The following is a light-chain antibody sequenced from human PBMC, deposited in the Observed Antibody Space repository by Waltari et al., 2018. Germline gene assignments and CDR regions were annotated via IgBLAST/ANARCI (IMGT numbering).Light chain of an antibody. V-gene: IGKV1-5*03. CDR2: RAS. Sequence: DIQMTQSPSTLSASVGDRVTITCRASQSISSWLAWFEQKPGKATKLLIYRASTLESGVPSRFSGSGSGPEFTLTISSLQPDDVATYYCQQYNSYPWTFGQGTKVEIK. CDR1: QSISSW. J-gene: IGKJ1*01. CDR3: QQYNSYPWT.